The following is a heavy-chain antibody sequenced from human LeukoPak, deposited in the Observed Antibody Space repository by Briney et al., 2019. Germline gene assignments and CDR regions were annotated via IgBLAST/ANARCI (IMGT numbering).Heavy chain of an antibody. D-gene: IGHD2-15*01. CDR2: ISSSSSYI. J-gene: IGHJ4*02. CDR1: GFTFSSYS. CDR3: ARVPVVVAASYFDY. V-gene: IGHV3-21*01. Sequence: GSLRLSCAASGFTFSSYSMNWVRQAPGKGLEWVSSISSSSSYIYYADSVKGRFTISRDNAKNSLYLQMNSLRAEDTAVYYCARVPVVVAASYFDYWGQGTLATVSS.